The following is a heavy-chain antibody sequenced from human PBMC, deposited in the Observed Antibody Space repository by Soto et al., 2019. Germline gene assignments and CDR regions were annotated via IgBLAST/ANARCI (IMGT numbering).Heavy chain of an antibody. J-gene: IGHJ6*02. V-gene: IGHV3-48*02. Sequence: EVQVVESGGGLVQPGGSPRLSCEGSGFTFSTYNMDWVRQAPGKGLEWVSYITNTGGTIYYADSVRGRFTISRDNAKNTLFLQMNSLRDDDTAVYYCARDGNRGFDMDVWGQGTTVTVSS. CDR1: GFTFSTYN. CDR3: ARDGNRGFDMDV. CDR2: ITNTGGTI.